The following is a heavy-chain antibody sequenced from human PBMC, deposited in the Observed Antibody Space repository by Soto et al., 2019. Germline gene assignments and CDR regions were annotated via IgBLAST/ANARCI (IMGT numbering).Heavy chain of an antibody. CDR1: GYTFTSYA. J-gene: IGHJ4*02. V-gene: IGHV1-3*01. Sequence: ASVKVSCEASGYTFTSYAIHWVRQAPGQRLEWMGWINAGNGNTKYSQKFQGRVTITRDTSASTAYMELSSLRSEDTAVYYCARVYDFWSGYYLYWGQGTLVTVSS. D-gene: IGHD3-3*01. CDR3: ARVYDFWSGYYLY. CDR2: INAGNGNT.